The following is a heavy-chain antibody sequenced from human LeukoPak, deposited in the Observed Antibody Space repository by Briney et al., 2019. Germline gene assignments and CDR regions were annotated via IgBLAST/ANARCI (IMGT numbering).Heavy chain of an antibody. CDR1: GFTFSSYA. D-gene: IGHD3-3*01. CDR2: ISGSGGST. Sequence: GGSLRLSCAASGFTFSSYAMSWVRQAPGKGLEWVSAISGSGGSTYYADSVKGRFTISRDNSKNTLYLQMNSLRDEDTAVYYCARDRGFQFLEWSLDVWGRGTTVTVSS. V-gene: IGHV3-23*01. J-gene: IGHJ6*02. CDR3: ARDRGFQFLEWSLDV.